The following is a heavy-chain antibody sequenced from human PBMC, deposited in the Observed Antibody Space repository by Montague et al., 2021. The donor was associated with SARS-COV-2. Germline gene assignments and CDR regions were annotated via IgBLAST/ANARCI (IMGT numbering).Heavy chain of an antibody. CDR2: IYWDDDN. V-gene: IGHV2-5*02. CDR1: GFSLSTSGVG. Sequence: PALVKPTQTLTLTCTFSGFSLSTSGVGVGWIRQPPGKALEWLALIYWDDDNRYSPSLKSRLTITKDTSKNQVVLTMTNMDPVDTATYYCAHRRQPALLWFGEHTCGYFDYWGQGTLVTVSS. D-gene: IGHD3-10*01. CDR3: AHRRQPALLWFGEHTCGYFDY. J-gene: IGHJ4*02.